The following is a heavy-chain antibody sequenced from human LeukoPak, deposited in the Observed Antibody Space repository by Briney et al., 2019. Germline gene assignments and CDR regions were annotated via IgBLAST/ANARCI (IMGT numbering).Heavy chain of an antibody. Sequence: PSETLSLTCTVSGGSISSSSYYWSWIRQPPGKGLEWIGEINHSGSTNYNPSLKSRVTISVDTSKNQFSLKLSSVTAADTAVYYCARLGYDSSGYFMAIDYWGQGTLVTVSS. V-gene: IGHV4-39*01. D-gene: IGHD3-22*01. CDR2: INHSGST. CDR1: GGSISSSSYY. CDR3: ARLGYDSSGYFMAIDY. J-gene: IGHJ4*02.